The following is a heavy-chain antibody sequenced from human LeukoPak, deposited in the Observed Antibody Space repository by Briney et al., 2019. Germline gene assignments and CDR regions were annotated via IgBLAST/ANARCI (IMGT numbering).Heavy chain of an antibody. Sequence: SETLSLTCAVYGGSFSGCYWSWIRQPPGKGLEWIGEINHSGSTNYNPSLKSRVTISVDTSKNQFSLKLSSVTAADTAVYYCARSNWGADFDYWGQGTLVTVSS. CDR1: GGSFSGCY. V-gene: IGHV4-34*01. J-gene: IGHJ4*02. CDR2: INHSGST. CDR3: ARSNWGADFDY. D-gene: IGHD7-27*01.